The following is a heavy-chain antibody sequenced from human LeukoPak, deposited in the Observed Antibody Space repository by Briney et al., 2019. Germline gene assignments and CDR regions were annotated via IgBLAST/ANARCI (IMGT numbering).Heavy chain of an antibody. CDR3: ARHYYDSSASDY. Sequence: VASVTVSFKASGYTFTGYYMHWVRQAPGQGLEWMGWINPNSGGTNYAQKFQGRVTMTRDTSISTAYMELSRLRSDDTAVYYCARHYYDSSASDYWGQGTLVTVSS. D-gene: IGHD3-22*01. V-gene: IGHV1-2*02. CDR1: GYTFTGYY. J-gene: IGHJ4*02. CDR2: INPNSGGT.